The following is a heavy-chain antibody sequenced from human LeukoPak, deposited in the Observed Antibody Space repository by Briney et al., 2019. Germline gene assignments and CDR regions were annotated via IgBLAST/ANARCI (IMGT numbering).Heavy chain of an antibody. CDR2: ISSSSSYI. CDR1: GFTFSSYS. J-gene: IGHJ4*02. V-gene: IGHV3-21*01. Sequence: PGGSLRLSCAASGFTFSSYSMNWVRQAPGKGLEWVSSISSSSSYIYYADSVKGRFTISRDNAKNSLYLQMNSLRAEDTAVYYCARAYSSGWYVQAGIDYWGQGTLVTVSS. CDR3: ARAYSSGWYVQAGIDY. D-gene: IGHD6-19*01.